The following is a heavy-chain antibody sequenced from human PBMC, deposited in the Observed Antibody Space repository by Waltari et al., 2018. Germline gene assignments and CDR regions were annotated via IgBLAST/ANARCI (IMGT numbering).Heavy chain of an antibody. Sequence: QVQLVQSGAEVKKPGASVKVSCKASGYTFTGYYMHWVRQAPGQGLEWMGWINPNSGGTNYAQKFQGRVTMTRDTSISTAYMELSRLRSDDTAVYYCARVATLWFRETRWAYYYMDVWGKGTTVTVSS. CDR2: INPNSGGT. J-gene: IGHJ6*03. CDR1: GYTFTGYY. CDR3: ARVATLWFRETRWAYYYMDV. D-gene: IGHD3-10*01. V-gene: IGHV1-2*02.